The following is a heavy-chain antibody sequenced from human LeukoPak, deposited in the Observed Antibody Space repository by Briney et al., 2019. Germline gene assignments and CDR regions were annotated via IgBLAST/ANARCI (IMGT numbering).Heavy chain of an antibody. CDR2: IYYSGST. Sequence: SETLSLTCTVSGGSISSGDYYWSWIRQPPGEGLEWIGYIYYSGSTYYNPSLKSRVTISVDTSKNQFSLKLSSVTAADTAVYYCASYLEYYYDSSAGWFDPWGQGTLVTVSS. CDR1: GGSISSGDYY. J-gene: IGHJ5*02. CDR3: ASYLEYYYDSSAGWFDP. D-gene: IGHD3-22*01. V-gene: IGHV4-30-4*01.